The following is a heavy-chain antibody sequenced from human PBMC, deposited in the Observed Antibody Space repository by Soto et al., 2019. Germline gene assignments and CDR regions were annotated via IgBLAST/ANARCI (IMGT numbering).Heavy chain of an antibody. D-gene: IGHD6-13*01. J-gene: IGHJ4*02. CDR2: ISGSGGYP. CDR1: EVTFSSYP. Sequence: GGSLRLSCVVSEVTFSSYPMTWVRQAPGKGLEWVSSISGSGGYPPYADSVKGRFTISRDNSKNTLYLQMNSLRAEDTAVYYCAMSGYSSSWYYWGQGTLVTVSS. V-gene: IGHV3-23*01. CDR3: AMSGYSSSWYY.